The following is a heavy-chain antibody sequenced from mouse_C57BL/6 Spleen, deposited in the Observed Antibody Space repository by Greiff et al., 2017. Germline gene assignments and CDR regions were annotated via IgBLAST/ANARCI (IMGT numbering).Heavy chain of an antibody. CDR3: ARYYSCGSSYDYFDY. CDR1: GFTFTDYY. CDR2: IRIKANGYTT. Sequence: EVKLMESGGGLVQPGGSLSLSCAASGFTFTDYYMSWVRQPPGKALEWLGFIRIKANGYTTEYSASVKGRFTISRDNSQSILYLQMHALRAEDSATYYCARYYSCGSSYDYFDYWGQGTTLTVSS. V-gene: IGHV7-3*01. D-gene: IGHD1-1*01. J-gene: IGHJ2*01.